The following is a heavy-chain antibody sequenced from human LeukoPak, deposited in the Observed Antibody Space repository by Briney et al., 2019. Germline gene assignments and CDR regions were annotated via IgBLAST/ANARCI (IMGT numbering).Heavy chain of an antibody. Sequence: SETLPLTCAVYGGSFSGYYWSWIRQPPGKGLGWIGEINHSGSTNYNPSLKSRVTISVDTSKNQFSLKLSSVTAADTAVYYCARGRRYSSSSGFDYWGQGTLVTVSS. D-gene: IGHD6-6*01. J-gene: IGHJ4*02. V-gene: IGHV4-34*01. CDR1: GGSFSGYY. CDR2: INHSGST. CDR3: ARGRRYSSSSGFDY.